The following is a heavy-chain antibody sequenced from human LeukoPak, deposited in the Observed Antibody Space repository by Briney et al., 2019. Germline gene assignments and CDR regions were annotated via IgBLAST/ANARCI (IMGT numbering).Heavy chain of an antibody. V-gene: IGHV3-21*01. CDR3: SRGRGYCSSTSCLNWFDP. J-gene: IGHJ5*02. Sequence: GGSLRLSCAASGFTFSSYSMNWVRQAPGKGLEWVSSISSSSSYIYYADSVKGRFTISRDNAKNSLYLQMSSLRAEDTAVYYCSRGRGYCSSTSCLNWFDPWGQGTLVTVSS. CDR2: ISSSSSYI. CDR1: GFTFSSYS. D-gene: IGHD2-2*01.